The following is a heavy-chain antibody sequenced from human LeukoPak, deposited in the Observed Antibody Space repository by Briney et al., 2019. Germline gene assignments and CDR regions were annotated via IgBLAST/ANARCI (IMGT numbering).Heavy chain of an antibody. D-gene: IGHD3-10*01. Sequence: GGSLRLSCAVSGITLSNYGMSWVRQTPRKGLEWVAGISGSGGSTSYADSVKGRFTISRDNPKNTLYLEMNSLRAEDTAVYFCAKVPYPDYGSWRPPFMDVWGQGTTVAVSS. V-gene: IGHV3-23*01. CDR2: ISGSGGST. CDR3: AKVPYPDYGSWRPPFMDV. J-gene: IGHJ6*02. CDR1: GITLSNYG.